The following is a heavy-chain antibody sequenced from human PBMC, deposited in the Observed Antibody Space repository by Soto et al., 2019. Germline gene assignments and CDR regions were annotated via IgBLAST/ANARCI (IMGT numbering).Heavy chain of an antibody. J-gene: IGHJ6*02. CDR2: FYYSGRT. Sequence: QLQLQESGPGLVKPSETLSLTCTVCGGSISSSSYYWGWIRQPPGKRLEWFGSFYYSGRTYYNPSLKSRVTIPVDRSKNQFSLKLSSVAAADTAVYYCKRHLGEFVVVVQDAINGMDVWGQGATVTVAS. CDR1: GGSISSSSYY. D-gene: IGHD2-2*01. CDR3: KRHLGEFVVVVQDAINGMDV. V-gene: IGHV4-39*01.